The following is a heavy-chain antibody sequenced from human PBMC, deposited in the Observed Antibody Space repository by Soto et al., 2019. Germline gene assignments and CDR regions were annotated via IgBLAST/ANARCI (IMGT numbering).Heavy chain of an antibody. CDR1: GYTFTSYG. J-gene: IGHJ6*02. Sequence: QVQLVQSGAEVKKPGASVKVSCKASGYTFTSYGISWVRQAPGQGLEWMGWISAYNGNTNYAQKLQGRVTMTTDTSPRTAYMELRSLGSDDTAVYYCARSYMVEWYSGAGGGMDVWGQGTTVTVSS. D-gene: IGHD2-15*01. CDR3: ARSYMVEWYSGAGGGMDV. CDR2: ISAYNGNT. V-gene: IGHV1-18*01.